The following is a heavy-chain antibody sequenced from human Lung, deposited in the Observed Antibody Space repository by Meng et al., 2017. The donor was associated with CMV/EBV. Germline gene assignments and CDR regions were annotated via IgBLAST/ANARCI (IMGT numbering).Heavy chain of an antibody. Sequence: LSCAASGFIFNTSWMHWVRQAPGKGLVWVSRINPDGRSTTYAESVKGRFTISRDNAKNTLYLQMNSLRDEDTAVYYCTADHGSGRYSWGQGTLVTVSS. V-gene: IGHV3-74*03. CDR2: INPDGRST. CDR1: GFIFNTSW. CDR3: TADHGSGRYS. D-gene: IGHD3-10*01. J-gene: IGHJ5*02.